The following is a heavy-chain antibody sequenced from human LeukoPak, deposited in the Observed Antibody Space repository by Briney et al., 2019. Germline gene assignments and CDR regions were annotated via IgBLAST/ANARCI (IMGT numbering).Heavy chain of an antibody. CDR1: GFTFSSYS. V-gene: IGHV3-21*04. CDR2: ISSSSSYI. J-gene: IGHJ3*02. D-gene: IGHD2-2*01. CDR3: TRWSGNTEVVHDAFDI. Sequence: GGSLRLSCAASGFTFSSYSMNWVRQAPGKGLEWVSSISSSSSYIYYADSVKGRFTISRDNAKNSLYLQMNSLRAEDTAVYYCTRWSGNTEVVHDAFDIWGQGTMVTVSS.